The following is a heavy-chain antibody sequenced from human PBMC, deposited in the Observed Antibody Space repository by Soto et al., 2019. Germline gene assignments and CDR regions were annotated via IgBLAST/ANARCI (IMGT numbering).Heavy chain of an antibody. CDR2: IYSGGST. CDR1: GFTVSSNY. J-gene: IGHJ4*02. V-gene: IGHV3-66*01. D-gene: IGHD4-17*01. Sequence: EVQLVESGGGLVQPGGSLRLSCAASGFTVSSNYMSWVRQAPGKGLEWVSVIYSGGSTYYADSVKGRFTISSDNSKITLYLQMNSLRAEDTAVYYCARERYGDYLDYWGQGTLVTVSS. CDR3: ARERYGDYLDY.